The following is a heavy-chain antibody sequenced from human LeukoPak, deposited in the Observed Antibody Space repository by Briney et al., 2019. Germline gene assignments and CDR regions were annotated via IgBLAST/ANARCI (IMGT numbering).Heavy chain of an antibody. Sequence: GGSLRLSCAASGFTFSSYAMSWVRQAPGKGLEWVSRISGGGGTTYYAASVKGRFTMSRDNSKNTLYLQMNSLRAEDTAVYCCAKGTVAASGTFDYWGQGTLVTVSS. D-gene: IGHD6-19*01. J-gene: IGHJ4*02. CDR1: GFTFSSYA. CDR2: ISGGGGTT. CDR3: AKGTVAASGTFDY. V-gene: IGHV3-23*01.